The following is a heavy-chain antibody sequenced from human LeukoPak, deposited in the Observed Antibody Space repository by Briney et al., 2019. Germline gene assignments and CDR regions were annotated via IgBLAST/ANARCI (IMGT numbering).Heavy chain of an antibody. CDR2: ISTGNGNT. D-gene: IGHD3-16*01. CDR3: ARDSPVMSY. Sequence: ASVKVSFTASGYTFTTYPMHWVRQAPGQRLEWMGWISTGNGNTKYSQKFQGRVTITRDTSANTAYMELTSLGFEDTAVYYCARDSPVMSYWGQGTLVTVSS. J-gene: IGHJ4*02. CDR1: GYTFTTYP. V-gene: IGHV1-3*04.